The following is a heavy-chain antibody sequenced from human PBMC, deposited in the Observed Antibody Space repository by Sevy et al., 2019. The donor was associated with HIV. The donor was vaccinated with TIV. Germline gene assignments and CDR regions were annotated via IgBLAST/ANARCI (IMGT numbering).Heavy chain of an antibody. D-gene: IGHD2-2*03. V-gene: IGHV4-4*02. CDR3: ARGVGGYCSSTSCHVDY. CDR1: GGSISSNNW. Sequence: SLTCAVSGGSISSNNWWNWVRQTPGKGLEWIGEIYHSGSTNRNPSLKIRVTIQVDKSKNQFSLKLSSVTAADTAVYYCARGVGGYCSSTSCHVDYWGQGTLVTVSS. J-gene: IGHJ4*02. CDR2: IYHSGST.